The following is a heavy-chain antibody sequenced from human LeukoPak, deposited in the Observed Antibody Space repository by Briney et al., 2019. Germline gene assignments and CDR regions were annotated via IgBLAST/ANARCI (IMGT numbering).Heavy chain of an antibody. Sequence: SQTLSLTCAISGDSVSNNIATWNWVRQSPSRGLEWLGRTYYRSRWGNDYAISVKSRITINPDTSRNQFSLQLNSVTPEDTAVYYCARDRDAEWPLRILDYWGQGTLVTVSS. J-gene: IGHJ4*02. CDR2: TYYRSRWGN. V-gene: IGHV6-1*01. CDR3: ARDRDAEWPLRILDY. D-gene: IGHD3-3*01. CDR1: GDSVSNNIAT.